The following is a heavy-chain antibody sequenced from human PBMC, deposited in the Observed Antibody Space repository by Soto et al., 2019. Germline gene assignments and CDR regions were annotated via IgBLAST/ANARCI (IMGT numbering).Heavy chain of an antibody. Sequence: SETLSLTCTVSGGSISSSSYYWGWIRQPPGKGLEWIGSIYYSGSTYYNPSLKSRVTISVDTSKNQFSLKLSSVTAADTAVYNCARGRLGFGVVISLWYFDLWGRGTLVTVSS. CDR2: IYYSGST. CDR1: GGSISSSSYY. V-gene: IGHV4-39*01. CDR3: ARGRLGFGVVISLWYFDL. D-gene: IGHD3-3*01. J-gene: IGHJ2*01.